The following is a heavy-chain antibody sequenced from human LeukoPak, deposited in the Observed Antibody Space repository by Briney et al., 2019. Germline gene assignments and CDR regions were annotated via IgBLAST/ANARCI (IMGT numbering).Heavy chain of an antibody. CDR2: ISGSGGST. J-gene: IGHJ3*02. CDR1: GFTFSSYA. CDR3: AKDQGQWLVRSAFDI. D-gene: IGHD6-19*01. Sequence: GGSLRLSCAASGFTFSSYAMSWVRQAPGKGLEWVSAISGSGGSTYYADSVKGRFTISRDNSKNTLYLQMNSLRAEDAAVYYCAKDQGQWLVRSAFDIWGQGTMVTVSS. V-gene: IGHV3-23*01.